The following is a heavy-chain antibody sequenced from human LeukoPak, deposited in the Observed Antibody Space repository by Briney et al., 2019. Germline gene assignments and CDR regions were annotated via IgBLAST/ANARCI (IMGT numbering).Heavy chain of an antibody. J-gene: IGHJ3*01. CDR3: ARATGRLDPFDV. CDR2: ISGSGGST. Sequence: GGSLRLSCAASGFTFSSYAMSWVRQAPGKGLEWVSAISGSGGSTYYADSVKGRFTISRDNSKNTLYLQMDSLRAEDTAVYYCARATGRLDPFDVWGLGTVVSVFS. V-gene: IGHV3-23*01. CDR1: GFTFSSYA.